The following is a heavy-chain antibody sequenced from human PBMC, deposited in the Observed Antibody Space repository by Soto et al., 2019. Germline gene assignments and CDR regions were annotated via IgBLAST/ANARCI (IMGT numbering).Heavy chain of an antibody. Sequence: QVQLVESGGGVVQPGRSLRLSCAASGFTFSSYAMHWVRQAPGKGQEWVAVISYDGSNKYYADSVKGRFTISIDNSKNTVYLQMNSLRAEDTGVYYWTGEPGGDIDYWGQGTLVTVSS. J-gene: IGHJ4*02. V-gene: IGHV3-30-3*01. CDR3: TGEPGGDIDY. D-gene: IGHD3-16*01. CDR2: ISYDGSNK. CDR1: GFTFSSYA.